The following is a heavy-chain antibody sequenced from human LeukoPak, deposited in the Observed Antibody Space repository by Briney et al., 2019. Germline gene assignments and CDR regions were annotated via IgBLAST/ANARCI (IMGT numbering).Heavy chain of an antibody. CDR3: ARLLWKADYFDY. D-gene: IGHD3-3*01. V-gene: IGHV1-69*13. J-gene: IGHJ4*02. Sequence: ASVKVSCKASGCTFSSYAISWVRQAPGQGLEWMGWIIPIFGTATYAQKFQGRVTITADESTSTAYMELSSLRSEDTAVYYCARLLWKADYFDYWGQGTLVTVSS. CDR1: GCTFSSYA. CDR2: IIPIFGTA.